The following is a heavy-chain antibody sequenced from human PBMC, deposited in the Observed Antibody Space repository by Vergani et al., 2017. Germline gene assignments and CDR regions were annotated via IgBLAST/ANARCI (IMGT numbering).Heavy chain of an antibody. CDR3: ARGGQTGERFDY. CDR2: IYHSGST. J-gene: IGHJ4*02. D-gene: IGHD2-21*01. CDR1: GGSISSGGYS. V-gene: IGHV4-30-2*01. Sequence: LQLQESGSGLVKPSQTLSLTCAVSGGSISSGGYSWSWIRQPPGKGLEWIGYIYHSGSTYYNRSLKSRVTISVDRSKNQFSLKLSSVTAADTAVYYCARGGQTGERFDYWGQGTLVTVSS.